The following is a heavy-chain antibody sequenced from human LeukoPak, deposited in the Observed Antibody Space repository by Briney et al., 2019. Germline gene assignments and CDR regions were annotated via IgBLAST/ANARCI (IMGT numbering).Heavy chain of an antibody. CDR3: ASQLYGSDY. CDR2: VNHSGYT. D-gene: IGHD4-17*01. CDR1: GVSFSTYY. J-gene: IGHJ4*02. V-gene: IGHV4-34*01. Sequence: SETLSLTCDVSGVSFSTYYWSWIRQSPEKGLEWIGEVNHSGYTNYNPSLKGRVTISVDTSKNQFSLELSSVTAADTAVYYCASQLYGSDYWVQGTLVTVSS.